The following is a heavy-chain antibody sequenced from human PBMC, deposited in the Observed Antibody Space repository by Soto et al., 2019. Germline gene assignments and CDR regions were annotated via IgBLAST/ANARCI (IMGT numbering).Heavy chain of an antibody. CDR3: ATEGEVSGSYYYGIDM. D-gene: IGHD3-22*01. CDR1: GGTFSSYA. Sequence: QVQLVQSGAEVKKPGSSVKVSCKASGGTFSSYAITWVRQAPGQGLEWMGGIIPIFGTANYAQKFQVRVTITADESTSTAYMELRSLRSEDTAVYYFATEGEVSGSYYYGIDMRGQRTTVTVTS. J-gene: IGHJ6*02. CDR2: IIPIFGTA. V-gene: IGHV1-69*12.